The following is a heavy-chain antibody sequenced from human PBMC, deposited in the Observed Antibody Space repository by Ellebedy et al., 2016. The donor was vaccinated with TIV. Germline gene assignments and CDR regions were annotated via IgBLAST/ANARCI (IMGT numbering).Heavy chain of an antibody. CDR1: GFTFSSYW. CDR3: AREAYCNGGGCPGPN. D-gene: IGHD2-15*01. J-gene: IGHJ4*02. CDR2: IKQDGSEK. V-gene: IGHV3-7*04. Sequence: GGSLRLXXAASGFTFSSYWMSWVRQAPGKGLEWVANIKQDGSEKYYVDSVKGRFTISRDNSKNTVYLQMDSLRAEDTAVYYCAREAYCNGGGCPGPNWGQGTLVTVSS.